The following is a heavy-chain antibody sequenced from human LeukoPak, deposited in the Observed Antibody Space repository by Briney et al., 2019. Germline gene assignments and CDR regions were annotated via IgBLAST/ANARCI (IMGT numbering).Heavy chain of an antibody. V-gene: IGHV1-69*13. CDR1: GGTFSSYA. J-gene: IGHJ5*02. D-gene: IGHD2-2*01. CDR3: TRSIVVVPAAIEPYNWFDP. CDR2: IIPIFGTA. Sequence: SVKVSCKASGGTFSSYAISWVRQAPGQGLEWVGGIIPIFGTANYAQKFQGRVTITADESTSTAYMELSSLRSEDTAVYYCTRSIVVVPAAIEPYNWFDPWGQGTLVTVSS.